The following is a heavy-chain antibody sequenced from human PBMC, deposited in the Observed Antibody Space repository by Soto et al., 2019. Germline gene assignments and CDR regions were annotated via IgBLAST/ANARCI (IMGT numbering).Heavy chain of an antibody. CDR2: IYYSGST. CDR3: ARPVWMCFCICTSCSNWFDP. Sequence: SETLSLTCTVSGGSISSSSYYWGWIRQPPGKGLEWIGSIYYSGSTYYNPSLKSRVTISVDTSKNQFSLKLSSVTAADTAVYYCARPVWMCFCICTSCSNWFDPWGQENLVSV. J-gene: IGHJ5*02. CDR1: GGSISSSSYY. V-gene: IGHV4-39*01. D-gene: IGHD2-2*01.